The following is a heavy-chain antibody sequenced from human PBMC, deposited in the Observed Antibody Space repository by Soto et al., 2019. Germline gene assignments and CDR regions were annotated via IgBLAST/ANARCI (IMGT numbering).Heavy chain of an antibody. V-gene: IGHV4-39*01. Sequence: PSETLSLTCTVSGGSISSSSYYWGWIRQPPGKGLEWIGSIYYSGSTYYNPSLKSRVTISVDTSKNQFSLKLSSVTAADTAVYYCARFHDYGDFCFDYWGQGTLVTVSS. D-gene: IGHD4-17*01. CDR1: GGSISSSSYY. CDR2: IYYSGST. J-gene: IGHJ4*02. CDR3: ARFHDYGDFCFDY.